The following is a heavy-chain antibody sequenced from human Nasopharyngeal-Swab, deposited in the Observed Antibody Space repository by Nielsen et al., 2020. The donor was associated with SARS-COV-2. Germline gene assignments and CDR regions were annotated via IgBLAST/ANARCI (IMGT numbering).Heavy chain of an antibody. CDR3: AKVKSGTYYDDFEI. D-gene: IGHD1-26*01. V-gene: IGHV3-23*01. Sequence: GGSLRLSCTASGFTFSNYAMTWVRQAPGKGLEWVASIRVSGDTTYYADSVKGRFTISRDSSKNTLYLQMNSLRAEDTALYYCAKVKSGTYYDDFEIWGQGTMVTVSS. CDR1: GFTFSNYA. J-gene: IGHJ3*02. CDR2: IRVSGDTT.